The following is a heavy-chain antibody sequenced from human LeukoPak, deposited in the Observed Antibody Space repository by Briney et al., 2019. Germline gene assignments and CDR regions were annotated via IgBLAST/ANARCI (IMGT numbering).Heavy chain of an antibody. V-gene: IGHV3-30*18. CDR2: ISYDGSNK. D-gene: IGHD3-22*01. Sequence: GGSLRLSCAASGFTFSSYGMHWVRQAPGKGLEWVALISYDGSNKYYADSVKGRFTISRDNSKNTLYLRMNSLRAEDTAVYYCAKPAPYYDSSGSPLGDYWGQGALVTVSS. J-gene: IGHJ4*02. CDR3: AKPAPYYDSSGSPLGDY. CDR1: GFTFSSYG.